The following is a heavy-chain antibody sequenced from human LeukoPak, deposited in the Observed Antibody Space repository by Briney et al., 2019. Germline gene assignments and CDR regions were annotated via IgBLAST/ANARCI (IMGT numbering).Heavy chain of an antibody. V-gene: IGHV4-38-2*02. D-gene: IGHD1-14*01. CDR1: GYSISSGYY. CDR2: IYHSGST. CDR3: ARVNNSLRLAAYYYYYMDV. Sequence: SETLSLTCTVSGYSISSGYYWGWIRQPPGKGLEWIGSIYHSGSTYYNPSLKSRVTISVDTSENQFSLKLSSVTAADTAVYYCARVNNSLRLAAYYYYYMDVWGKGTTVTVSS. J-gene: IGHJ6*03.